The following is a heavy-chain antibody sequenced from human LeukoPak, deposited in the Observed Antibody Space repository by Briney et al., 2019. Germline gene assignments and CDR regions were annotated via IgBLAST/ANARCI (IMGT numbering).Heavy chain of an antibody. Sequence: SETLSLTCTVSGYSISSGDYWGWIRQPPGKGLEWIGNIYQSGRTYYNPSLKSRVTISLDTSRNQFSLKLNSVTAADMAVYYCAKSNGYGLVDIWGQGTMVTVSS. CDR3: AKSNGYGLVDI. CDR2: IYQSGRT. J-gene: IGHJ3*02. D-gene: IGHD3-10*01. CDR1: GYSISSGDY. V-gene: IGHV4-38-2*02.